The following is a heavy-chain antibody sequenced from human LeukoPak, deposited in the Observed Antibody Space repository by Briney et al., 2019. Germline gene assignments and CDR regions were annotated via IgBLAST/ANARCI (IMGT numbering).Heavy chain of an antibody. CDR1: GYTFTSYY. D-gene: IGHD3-22*01. CDR3: ARWSETYYYDSSGYYDY. CDR2: INPSGGSP. V-gene: IGHV1-46*01. J-gene: IGHJ4*02. Sequence: GASVKVSCKASGYTFTSYYMHWVRQAPGQGLEWMGIINPSGGSPSYAQKFQGRVTMTRDTSTSTVYMELSSLRSEDTAVYYCARWSETYYYDSSGYYDYWGQGTLVTVSS.